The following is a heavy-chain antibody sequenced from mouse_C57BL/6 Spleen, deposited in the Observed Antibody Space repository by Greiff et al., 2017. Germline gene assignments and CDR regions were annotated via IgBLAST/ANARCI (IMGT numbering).Heavy chain of an antibody. J-gene: IGHJ4*01. V-gene: IGHV1-53*01. Sequence: VQLQQPGTELVKPGASVKLSCKASGYTFTSYWMHWVKQRPGQGLEWIGNINPSNGGTNYNEKFKSKATLTADKSSSTAYMQLSSLTSEDSAVYYGARGSNYARGAIDYWGQGTSVTVSS. D-gene: IGHD2-5*01. CDR2: INPSNGGT. CDR3: ARGSNYARGAIDY. CDR1: GYTFTSYW.